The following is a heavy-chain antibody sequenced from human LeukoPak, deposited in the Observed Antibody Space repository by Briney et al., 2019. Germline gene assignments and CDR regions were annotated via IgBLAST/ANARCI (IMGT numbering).Heavy chain of an antibody. CDR3: ATYGSGSYFNFDY. CDR1: GFTVSSNY. J-gene: IGHJ4*02. CDR2: ISGSGGST. Sequence: QAGGSLRLSCAASGFTVSSNYMSWVRQAPGKGLEWVSAISGSGGSTYYADSVKGRFTISRDNSKNTLYLQMNSLRAEDTAVYYCATYGSGSYFNFDYWGQGTLVTVSS. D-gene: IGHD3-10*01. V-gene: IGHV3-23*01.